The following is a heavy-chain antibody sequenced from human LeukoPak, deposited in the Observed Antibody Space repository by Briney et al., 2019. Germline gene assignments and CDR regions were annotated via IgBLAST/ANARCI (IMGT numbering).Heavy chain of an antibody. CDR2: INPNGGGT. Sequence: ASVKVSCKASGYTFTGYYMHWVRQAPGQGLEWMGRINPNGGGTNYAQEFQGRVTMTRDTSISTAYMELSRLRSDDTAVYYCASGDILTGYYSGYYFDYWGQGTLVTVSS. V-gene: IGHV1-2*06. CDR3: ASGDILTGYYSGYYFDY. J-gene: IGHJ4*02. D-gene: IGHD3-9*01. CDR1: GYTFTGYY.